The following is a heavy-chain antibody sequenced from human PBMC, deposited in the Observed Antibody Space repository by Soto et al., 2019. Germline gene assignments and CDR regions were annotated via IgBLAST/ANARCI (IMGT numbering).Heavy chain of an antibody. D-gene: IGHD3-3*01. J-gene: IGHJ4*02. CDR1: GYTFTNYW. CDR3: AKGFSMEYFDF. Sequence: GESLKISCEGSGYTFTNYWIGWVRQMPGKGLEWMGIIHPGDSDARYSPSFQDHVTFSVDKSISTAYLQWSSLRASDTAMYYCAKGFSMEYFDFWGQGALVTVSS. CDR2: IHPGDSDA. V-gene: IGHV5-51*01.